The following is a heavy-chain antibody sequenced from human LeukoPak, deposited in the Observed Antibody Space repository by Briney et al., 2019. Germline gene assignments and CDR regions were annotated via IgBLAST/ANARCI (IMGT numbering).Heavy chain of an antibody. J-gene: IGHJ3*02. Sequence: GGSLRLSCAASGFTFSSYEMNWVRQAPGKGLEGVSYLSSSGSTIYYADSVKGRFTISRDNAKNSLYLQMNSLRAEDTAVYYCARDLGSIAVAGFDAFDIWGQGTMVTVSS. CDR1: GFTFSSYE. CDR2: LSSSGSTI. CDR3: ARDLGSIAVAGFDAFDI. D-gene: IGHD6-19*01. V-gene: IGHV3-48*03.